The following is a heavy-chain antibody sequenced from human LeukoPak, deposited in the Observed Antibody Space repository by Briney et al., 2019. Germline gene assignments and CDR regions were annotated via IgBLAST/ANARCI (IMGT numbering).Heavy chain of an antibody. V-gene: IGHV3-23*01. CDR1: EFSFSNYA. D-gene: IGHD2-2*01. Sequence: GGSLRLSCVGPEFSFSNYAMSWVRQAPGRGLEWVSSISGSGGGTYYADSVKGRFTISRDNSKNTLYLQMNGLRAEDTALYYCAKDRPQYCTSVSCCVFDYWGQGTLVTVSS. CDR2: ISGSGGGT. J-gene: IGHJ4*02. CDR3: AKDRPQYCTSVSCCVFDY.